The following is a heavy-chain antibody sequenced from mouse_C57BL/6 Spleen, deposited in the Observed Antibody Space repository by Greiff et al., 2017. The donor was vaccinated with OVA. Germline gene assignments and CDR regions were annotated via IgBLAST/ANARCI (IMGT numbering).Heavy chain of an antibody. D-gene: IGHD2-4*01. V-gene: IGHV1-26*01. CDR1: GYTFTDYY. CDR2: INPNNGGT. CDR3: ARSGLRRLCAY. Sequence: EVQLQQSGPELVKPGASVKISCKASGYTFTDYYMNWVKQSHGKSLEWIGDINPNNGGTSYNQKFKGKATLTVDKSSSTAYMELRSLTSEDSAVYYCARSGLRRLCAYWGQGTLVTVSA. J-gene: IGHJ3*01.